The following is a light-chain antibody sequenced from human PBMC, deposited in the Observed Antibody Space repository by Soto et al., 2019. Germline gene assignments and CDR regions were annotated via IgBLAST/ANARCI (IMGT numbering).Light chain of an antibody. CDR3: MQALQIRVE. CDR2: LGS. V-gene: IGKV2-28*01. CDR1: QSLLHSDGYNY. J-gene: IGKJ1*01. Sequence: DSVMTQFPLSLSVTPGEPASISCRSSQSLLHSDGYNYLDWYVQKPGQSPQLLIYLGSNRASGVPDRFSGSGSGIDFTLKISRVEAEDVGVYYCMQALQIRVEFGQGTKVEIK.